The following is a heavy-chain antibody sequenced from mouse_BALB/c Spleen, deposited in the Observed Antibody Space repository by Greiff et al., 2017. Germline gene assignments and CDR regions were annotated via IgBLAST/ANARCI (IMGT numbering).Heavy chain of an antibody. CDR1: GFDFSRYW. CDR3: ARRGYAMDY. V-gene: IGHV4-1*02. J-gene: IGHJ4*01. CDR2: INPDSSTI. Sequence: EVKVIESGGGLVQPGGSLKLSCAASGFDFSRYWMSWVRQAPGKGLEWIGEINPDSSTINYTPSLKDKFIISRDNAKNTLYLQMSKVRSEDTALYYCARRGYAMDYWGQGTSVTVSS.